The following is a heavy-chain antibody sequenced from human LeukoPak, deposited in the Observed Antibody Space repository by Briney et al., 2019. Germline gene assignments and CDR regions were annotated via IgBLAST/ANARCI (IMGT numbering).Heavy chain of an antibody. V-gene: IGHV5-51*01. D-gene: IGHD3-10*01. CDR2: IYPGDSDT. Sequence: GESLKISCKGSGYSFTSYWIGWVRQMPGKGLEWMGIIYPGDSDTRYSPSFQGQVTISADKSISTAYLQWNSLKASDTAMYYCASFYISGTSYNGLHYWGQGTLVTVSS. CDR3: ASFYISGTSYNGLHY. J-gene: IGHJ4*02. CDR1: GYSFTSYW.